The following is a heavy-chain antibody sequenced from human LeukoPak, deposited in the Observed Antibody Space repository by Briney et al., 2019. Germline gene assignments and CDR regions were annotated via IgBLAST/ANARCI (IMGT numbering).Heavy chain of an antibody. D-gene: IGHD2-2*01. Sequence: GGSLRLSCAASGFTFSDHYMDWVRQAPGKGLEWLARSRDKAKSYSTEHAASVKGRFTISRDNSKNSLYLQMNSLTTEDTAVYYCARRSNTYYTFDYWGQGTLVTVSS. CDR2: SRDKAKSYST. CDR3: ARRSNTYYTFDY. CDR1: GFTFSDHY. V-gene: IGHV3-72*01. J-gene: IGHJ4*02.